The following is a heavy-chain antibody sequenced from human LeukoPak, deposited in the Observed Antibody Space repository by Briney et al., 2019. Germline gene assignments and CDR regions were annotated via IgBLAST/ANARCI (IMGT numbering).Heavy chain of an antibody. CDR3: ARARGVRGVIIESEYYYYGMDV. CDR1: GYTFTSYY. D-gene: IGHD3-10*02. J-gene: IGHJ6*02. V-gene: IGHV1-2*04. Sequence: ASVKVSCKASGYTFTSYYMHWVRQAPGQGLEWMGWINPNSGGTNYAQKFQGWVTMTRDTSISTAYMELSRLRSDDTAVYYCARARGVRGVIIESEYYYYGMDVWGQGTTVTVSS. CDR2: INPNSGGT.